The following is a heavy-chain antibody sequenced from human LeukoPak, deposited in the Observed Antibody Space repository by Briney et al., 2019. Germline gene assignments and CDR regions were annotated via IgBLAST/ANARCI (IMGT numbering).Heavy chain of an antibody. V-gene: IGHV3-9*03. J-gene: IGHJ4*02. D-gene: IGHD7-27*01. CDR2: ISWNSGSI. Sequence: GGSLRLPCAASGFTFDDYAMHWVRQAPGKGLEWVSGISWNSGSIGYADSVKGRFTISRDNAKNSLYLQMNSLRAEDMALYYCARRSGEGGYFDYWGQGTLVTVSS. CDR3: ARRSGEGGYFDY. CDR1: GFTFDDYA.